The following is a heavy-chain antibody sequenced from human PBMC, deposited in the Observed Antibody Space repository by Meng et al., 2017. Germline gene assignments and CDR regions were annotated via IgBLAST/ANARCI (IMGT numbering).Heavy chain of an antibody. D-gene: IGHD1-1*01. CDR2: IYSGGST. J-gene: IGHJ4*02. V-gene: IGHV3-53*02. CDR1: GFAVSSNY. Sequence: EVQMVEMGGGLIQPGGSLRLSCAASGFAVSSNYMCWVRQAPGKGLEWVSVIYSGGSTYYADSVKGRFTISRDNSKTPLYLQMNSLRAEDTAVYYCARDWRYWGQGTLVTVSS. CDR3: ARDWRY.